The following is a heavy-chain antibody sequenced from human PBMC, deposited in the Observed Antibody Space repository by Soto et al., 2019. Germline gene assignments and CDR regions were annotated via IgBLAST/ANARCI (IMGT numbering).Heavy chain of an antibody. D-gene: IGHD3-3*01. CDR1: GGTFSSYA. CDR2: IIPIFGTA. J-gene: IGHJ6*02. Sequence: SVKVSCKASGGTFSSYAISWVRQAPGQGLEWMGGIIPIFGTANYAQKFQGRVTITADESTSTTYMELSSLRSEDTAVYYCARDHSEIFGEESYYYGMDVWGQGTTVTVSS. CDR3: ARDHSEIFGEESYYYGMDV. V-gene: IGHV1-69*13.